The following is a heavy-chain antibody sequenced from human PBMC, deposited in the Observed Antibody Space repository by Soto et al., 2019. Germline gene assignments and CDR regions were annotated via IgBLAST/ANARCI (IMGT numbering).Heavy chain of an antibody. V-gene: IGHV6-1*01. D-gene: IGHD3-3*01. CDR1: GDSVSSNSAA. CDR3: ARDHFFAKYYDFWSGYYPGPFDY. J-gene: IGHJ4*02. CDR2: TYYRSKWYN. Sequence: PSQTLSLTCAISGDSVSSNSAAWNWIRQSPSRGLEWLGRTYYRSKWYNDYAVSVKSRITINPDTSKNQFSLQLNSVTPEDTAVYYCARDHFFAKYYDFWSGYYPGPFDYWGRGTLVTVSS.